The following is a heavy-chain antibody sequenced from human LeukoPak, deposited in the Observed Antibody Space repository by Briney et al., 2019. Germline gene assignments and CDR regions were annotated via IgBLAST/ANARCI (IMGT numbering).Heavy chain of an antibody. D-gene: IGHD3-16*01. CDR3: ARVWAGEMDV. CDR2: MNPNSGDT. CDR1: GYTFSSYD. Sequence: VASVKVSCKASGYTFSSYDIHWVRQATGQGLEWMGWMNPNSGDTGYAQKFQGRVTMTRNTSISTAYMELSSLGSDDTAVFYCARVWAGEMDVWGQGTTVTVSS. J-gene: IGHJ6*02. V-gene: IGHV1-8*01.